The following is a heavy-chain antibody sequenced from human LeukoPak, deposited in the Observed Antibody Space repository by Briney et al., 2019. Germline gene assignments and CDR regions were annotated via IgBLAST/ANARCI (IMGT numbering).Heavy chain of an antibody. CDR2: INPSGGST. CDR1: GYTFTSYY. D-gene: IGHD3-16*02. Sequence: ASVKVSCKASGYTFTSYYMHWVRQAPGQGLEWMGIINPSGGSTSYAQKFQGRVTMTRDMSTSTVYMELSSLRSEDTAVYYCARSPPTYYDYVWGSYHFDYWGQGTLVTVSS. CDR3: ARSPPTYYDYVWGSYHFDY. J-gene: IGHJ4*02. V-gene: IGHV1-46*01.